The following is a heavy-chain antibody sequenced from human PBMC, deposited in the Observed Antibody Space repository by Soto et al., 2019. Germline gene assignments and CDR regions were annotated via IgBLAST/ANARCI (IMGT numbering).Heavy chain of an antibody. CDR3: ARHKRDLRFLEWSYYFDY. V-gene: IGHV3-30-3*01. D-gene: IGHD3-3*01. CDR2: ISYDGSNK. CDR1: GFTFSSYA. J-gene: IGHJ4*02. Sequence: QVQLVESGGSMVQPGRSLRLSCAASGFTFSSYAIHWVRQAPGKGLEWVALISYDGSNKYYADSVKGRFTISRDNSKNTLYLQMNSLRAEDTAVYYCARHKRDLRFLEWSYYFDYWGQGTLVTVSS.